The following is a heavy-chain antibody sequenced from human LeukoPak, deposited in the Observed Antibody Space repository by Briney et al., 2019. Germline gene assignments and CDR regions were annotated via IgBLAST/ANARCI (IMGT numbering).Heavy chain of an antibody. CDR3: ARTHDYGGTYFDY. Sequence: ASVKVSCKASGGTFSSYAISWVRQAPGQGLEWMGRIIPILGIANYAQKFQGRVTITADKSTSTAYMELSSLRSEDTAVYYCARTHDYGGTYFDYWGQGTLVTVSP. J-gene: IGHJ4*02. CDR1: GGTFSSYA. CDR2: IIPILGIA. D-gene: IGHD4-23*01. V-gene: IGHV1-69*04.